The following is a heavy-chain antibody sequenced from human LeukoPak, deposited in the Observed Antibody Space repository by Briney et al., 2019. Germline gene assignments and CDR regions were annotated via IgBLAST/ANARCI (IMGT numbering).Heavy chain of an antibody. CDR2: IYHSGST. V-gene: IGHV4-30-2*01. CDR1: GGSISSGDYY. CDR3: ARGMYSSSWYVDY. D-gene: IGHD6-13*01. Sequence: SETLSLTCTVSGGSISSGDYYWSWIRQPPGKGLEWIGYIYHSGSTYYNPSLKSRVTISIDRSKNQFSLKLSSVTAADTVVYYCARGMYSSSWYVDYWGQGTLVTVSS. J-gene: IGHJ4*02.